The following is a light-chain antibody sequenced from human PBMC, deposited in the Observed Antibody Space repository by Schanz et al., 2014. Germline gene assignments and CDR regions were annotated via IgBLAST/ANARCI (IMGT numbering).Light chain of an antibody. CDR2: GAS. J-gene: IGKJ4*01. CDR3: QQYGVSPLT. CDR1: QSVTSNY. Sequence: EIVLTQSPGTLSLSPGERVTLSCRASQSVTSNYLAWYQQKPGQAPRLLIYGASTRATGIPARFSGSGSGTDFTLTISRLEPEDFAVYYCQQYGVSPLTFGGGTKVEIQ. V-gene: IGKV3-20*01.